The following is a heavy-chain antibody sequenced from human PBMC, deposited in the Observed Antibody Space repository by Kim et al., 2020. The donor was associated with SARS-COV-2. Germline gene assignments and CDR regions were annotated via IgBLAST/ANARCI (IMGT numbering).Heavy chain of an antibody. CDR2: VNPSGGRT. CDR3: ARVLATMPQAFDI. V-gene: IGHV1-46*01. J-gene: IGHJ3*02. CDR1: GYTFTSYN. Sequence: ASVKVSCKASGYTFTSYNMHWVRQAPGQGLEWMGIVNPSGGRTSYAQKFQGRLTMTRDTSTSTVYMELSSLRSEDTAVYHGARVLATMPQAFDIWGQGTMVAVSS. D-gene: IGHD2-2*01.